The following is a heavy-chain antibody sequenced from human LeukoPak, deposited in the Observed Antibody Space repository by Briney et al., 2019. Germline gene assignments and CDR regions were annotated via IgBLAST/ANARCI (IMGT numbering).Heavy chain of an antibody. CDR2: IYYSGST. J-gene: IGHJ3*02. CDR1: GGSISSYY. CDR3: ARDQAYAFDI. V-gene: IGHV4-59*01. Sequence: SETLSLTCTVSGGSISSYYWSWIRQPPGKGLEWIGYIYYSGSTNYNPSLKSRVTISVDTSKNQFSPKLSSVTAADTAVYYCARDQAYAFDIWGQGTMVTVSS.